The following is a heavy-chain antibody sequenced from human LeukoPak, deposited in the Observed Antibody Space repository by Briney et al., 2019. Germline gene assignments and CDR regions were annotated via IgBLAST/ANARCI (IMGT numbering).Heavy chain of an antibody. CDR3: AGGTYYYGSGSYISH. D-gene: IGHD3-10*01. CDR1: GGSISSYY. CDR2: IYYSGST. J-gene: IGHJ4*02. Sequence: SETLSLTCTVSGGSISSYYWSWIRQPPGKGLEWIGYIYYSGSTNYNPSLKSRVTISVDTSKNQFSLKLSSVTAADTAVYYCAGGTYYYGSGSYISHWSQGTLVTVSS. V-gene: IGHV4-59*01.